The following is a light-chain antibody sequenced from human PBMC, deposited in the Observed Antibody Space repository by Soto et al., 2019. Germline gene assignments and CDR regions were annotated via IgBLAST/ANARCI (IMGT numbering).Light chain of an antibody. V-gene: IGKV2D-29*02. Sequence: DVVMTQTLLSLSVATGQPASISCKSIQSLLHITGETFLFWYLQKPGQSPQILIYEVSTRVSGVPDRFSGSASGTDFTLEISRVETDDVGIYDCMQSTQLPPTFGPGTRLEIK. CDR1: QSLLHITGETF. CDR3: MQSTQLPPT. J-gene: IGKJ5*01. CDR2: EVS.